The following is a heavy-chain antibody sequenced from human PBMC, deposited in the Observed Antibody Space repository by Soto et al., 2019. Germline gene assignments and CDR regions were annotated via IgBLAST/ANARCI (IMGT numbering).Heavy chain of an antibody. D-gene: IGHD6-6*01. V-gene: IGHV1-69*13. CDR1: GGTFSSYA. CDR3: ASSDHSSSPPLYYYYYGMDV. CDR2: IIPIFGTA. J-gene: IGHJ6*02. Sequence: GASVKVSCKASGGTFSSYAISWVRQAPGQGLEWMGGIIPIFGTANYAQKFQGRVTITADESTSTAYMELSSLRSEDTAVYYCASSDHSSSPPLYYYYYGMDVWGQGTTVTVSS.